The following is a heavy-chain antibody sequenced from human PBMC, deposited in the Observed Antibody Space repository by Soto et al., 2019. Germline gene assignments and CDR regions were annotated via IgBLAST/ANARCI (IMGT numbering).Heavy chain of an antibody. Sequence: PSETLSLTCSVSGASISSRDYYWGWIRQTPGKGLEWIGNIDYNGVTYYNPSLKSRVTVSKDTSKNQFSLKVASVTAADTAIYYCGRVMIGTSRHTDSDYWGQGTQVTVPS. J-gene: IGHJ4*02. V-gene: IGHV4-39*01. CDR3: GRVMIGTSRHTDSDY. CDR1: GASISSRDYY. CDR2: IDYNGVT. D-gene: IGHD2-2*01.